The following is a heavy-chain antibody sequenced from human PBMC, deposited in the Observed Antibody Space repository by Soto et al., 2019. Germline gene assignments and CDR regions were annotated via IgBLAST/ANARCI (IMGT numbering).Heavy chain of an antibody. D-gene: IGHD3-22*01. CDR2: FCYSEST. J-gene: IGHJ6*04. CDR3: VSPERRTSGNSLFGSMYV. Sequence: LSLTWTVSCASIRSSSYCWGWVRQPPGKGLQWIGSFCYSESTYYNPSLERRLTISVDTSKNQFSLNLDSVTAADTAVYYCVSPERRTSGNSLFGSMYVWGKGIKGTVS. CDR1: CASIRSSSYC. V-gene: IGHV4-39*01.